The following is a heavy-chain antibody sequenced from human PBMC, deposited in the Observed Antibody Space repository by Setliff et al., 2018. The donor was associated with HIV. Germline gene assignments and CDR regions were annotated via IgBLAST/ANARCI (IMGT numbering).Heavy chain of an antibody. J-gene: IGHJ4*02. CDR3: ARLRSELGVFDY. V-gene: IGHV4-59*08. Sequence: SETLSLTCTVSGGSISSDYWSWIRQPPWKGLEWIGYVYHSGSTNYNPSLKSRVTISVDTSKNQFSMKLRSVTAADTAVYYCARLRSELGVFDYWVQGTLVTVSS. CDR1: GGSISSDY. CDR2: VYHSGST. D-gene: IGHD1-26*01.